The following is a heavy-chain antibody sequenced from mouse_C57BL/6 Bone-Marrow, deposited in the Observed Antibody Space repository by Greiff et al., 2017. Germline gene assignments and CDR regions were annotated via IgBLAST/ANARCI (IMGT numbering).Heavy chain of an antibody. D-gene: IGHD1-1*01. CDR1: GYTFTSYW. V-gene: IGHV1-61*01. Sequence: QVQLQQPGAELVRPGSSVKLSCKASGYTFTSYWMDWVKQRPGQGLEWIGNIYPSDSETHYNQKFKDKATLTVDKSSSTAYMQLSSLTSEDSAVYYCARLGYDGSPWYCDVWGTGTTVTVSS. J-gene: IGHJ1*03. CDR2: IYPSDSET. CDR3: ARLGYDGSPWYCDV.